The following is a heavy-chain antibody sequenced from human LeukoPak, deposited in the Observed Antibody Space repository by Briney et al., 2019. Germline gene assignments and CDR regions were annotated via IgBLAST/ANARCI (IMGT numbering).Heavy chain of an antibody. CDR3: ASSYSSDWYSRWIDY. D-gene: IGHD6-19*01. CDR2: IKQDGSEK. Sequence: GGSLRLSCAASGFTFSNHGMNWVRQAPGKGLEWVANIKQDGSEKYYVDSVKGRSTISRDNAKKSLDLQMNSLRAEDTAVYYCASSYSSDWYSRWIDYWGQGTLVTVSS. V-gene: IGHV3-7*01. CDR1: GFTFSNHG. J-gene: IGHJ4*02.